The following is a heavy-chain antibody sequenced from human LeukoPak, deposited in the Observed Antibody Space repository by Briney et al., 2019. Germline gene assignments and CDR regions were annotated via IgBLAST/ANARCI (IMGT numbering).Heavy chain of an antibody. D-gene: IGHD6-13*01. CDR2: ISSSSSTI. CDR3: ARARRYRSSWYHDY. CDR1: GFSFSTYT. J-gene: IGHJ4*02. Sequence: GGSLRLSCAVSGFSFSTYTMNWVRQAPGKGVDWVSYISSSSSTIYYADSVKGRFTISRDNANNSLYLQMNSLRDEDTAVYYCARARRYRSSWYHDYWGQGSLVTVSS. V-gene: IGHV3-48*02.